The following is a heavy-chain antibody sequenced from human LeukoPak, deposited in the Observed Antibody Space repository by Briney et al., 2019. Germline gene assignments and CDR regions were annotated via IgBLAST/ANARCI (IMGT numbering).Heavy chain of an antibody. D-gene: IGHD1-26*01. J-gene: IGHJ6*03. Sequence: GGSLRLSCAASGFTFSSYWMSWVRQAPGKGLEWVANIKQDGSEKYYVDSVKGRFTISRDNAKNSLYLQMNSLRAEDTAVYYCARVITEWELPPAYYYYYMDVWGKGTTVTVSS. CDR3: ARVITEWELPPAYYYYYMDV. V-gene: IGHV3-7*01. CDR2: IKQDGSEK. CDR1: GFTFSSYW.